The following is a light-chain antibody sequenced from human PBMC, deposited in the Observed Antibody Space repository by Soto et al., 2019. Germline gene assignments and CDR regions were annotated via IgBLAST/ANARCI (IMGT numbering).Light chain of an antibody. V-gene: IGLV2-14*03. CDR2: EVT. Sequence: QSVLTQPASVSGSPGQSITISCTGTSSDVGGYNFVSWYQQHPGKAPKLMIYEVTSRPSGVSNRFSGSKSGNTASLTISGLQAEDEADYYCNSYTTFSNILFGNGTKVTVL. J-gene: IGLJ1*01. CDR1: SSDVGGYNF. CDR3: NSYTTFSNIL.